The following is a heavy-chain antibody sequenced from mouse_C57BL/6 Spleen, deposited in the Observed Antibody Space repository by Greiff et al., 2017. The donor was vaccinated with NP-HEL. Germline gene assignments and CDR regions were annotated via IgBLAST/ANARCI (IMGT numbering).Heavy chain of an antibody. CDR3: ARSIMAN. Sequence: EVKLQESGPGLVKPSQSLSLTCTVTGYSITSDYAWNWIRQFPGNKLEWMGYISYSGSTSYNPSLKSRISITRDTSKNQFFLQLNSVTTEDTAPYYCARSIMANWGQGTTLTVSS. J-gene: IGHJ2*01. CDR1: GYSITSDYA. CDR2: ISYSGST. V-gene: IGHV3-2*02.